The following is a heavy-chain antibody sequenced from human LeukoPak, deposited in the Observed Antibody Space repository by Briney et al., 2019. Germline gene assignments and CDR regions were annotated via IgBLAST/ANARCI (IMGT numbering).Heavy chain of an antibody. V-gene: IGHV1-24*01. D-gene: IGHD2-15*01. CDR2: LDPEDGET. CDR3: ATAIPIVVVVAATPFDY. J-gene: IGHJ4*02. CDR1: GYTLTELS. Sequence: ASVKVSCKVSGYTLTELSMHWVRQAPGKGLEWMGGLDPEDGETIYAQKFQGRVTMTEDTSTDTAYMELSSLRSEDTAVYYCATAIPIVVVVAATPFDYWGQGTLVTVSS.